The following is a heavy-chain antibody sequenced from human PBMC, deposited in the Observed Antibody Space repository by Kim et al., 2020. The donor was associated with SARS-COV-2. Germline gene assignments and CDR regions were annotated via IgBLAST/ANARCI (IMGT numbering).Heavy chain of an antibody. J-gene: IGHJ4*02. D-gene: IGHD5-12*01. V-gene: IGHV3-30*04. Sequence: AESANARFNISRENSKNTLYLQMTGLGAEDTAVYYCARDGGYSGYARFDYWGQGTLVTVSS. CDR3: ARDGGYSGYARFDY.